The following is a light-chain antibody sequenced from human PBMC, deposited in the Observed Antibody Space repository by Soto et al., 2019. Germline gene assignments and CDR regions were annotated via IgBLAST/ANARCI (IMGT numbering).Light chain of an antibody. V-gene: IGKV1-5*03. CDR3: QQDNSYPGT. CDR2: KAS. CDR1: QSISSW. J-gene: IGKJ1*01. Sequence: DIQMTQSPSTLSAPVGDRVTITCRASQSISSWLAWYHQKPGKAPKLLIYKASSLERGVPSRFSGSGSGTEFTLTISSLQPDDFATYYCQQDNSYPGTFGQGTKVEIK.